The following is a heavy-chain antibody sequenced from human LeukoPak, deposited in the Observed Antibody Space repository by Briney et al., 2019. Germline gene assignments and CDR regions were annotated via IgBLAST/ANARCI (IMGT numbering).Heavy chain of an antibody. CDR3: ARDPGSGSYSLYYFDY. CDR2: ISYDGSNK. D-gene: IGHD3-10*01. CDR1: GFTFSSYA. V-gene: IGHV3-30-3*01. J-gene: IGHJ4*02. Sequence: GRSLRLSCAASGFTFSSYAIHWVRQAPGKGLEWVAVISYDGSNKYYADSVKGRFTISRDNSKNTLYLQMNSLRAEDTAVYYCARDPGSGSYSLYYFDYWGQGTLVTVSS.